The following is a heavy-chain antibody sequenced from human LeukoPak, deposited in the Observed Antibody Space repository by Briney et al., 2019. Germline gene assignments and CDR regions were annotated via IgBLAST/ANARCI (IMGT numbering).Heavy chain of an antibody. J-gene: IGHJ3*02. D-gene: IGHD2-2*01. CDR3: ARAAAGDIVVVPADHDAFDI. V-gene: IGHV4-61*10. CDR1: GGSISSGSYY. Sequence: SETLSLTCTVSGGSISSGSYYWSWIRQPAGKGLEWIGYIYYSGSTNYNPSLKSRVTISVDTSKNQFSLKLSSVTAADTAVYYCARAAAGDIVVVPADHDAFDIWGQGTMVTVSS. CDR2: IYYSGST.